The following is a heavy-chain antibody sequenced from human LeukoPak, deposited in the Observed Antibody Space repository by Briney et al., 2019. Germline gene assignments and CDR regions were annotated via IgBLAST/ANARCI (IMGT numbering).Heavy chain of an antibody. V-gene: IGHV3-23*01. CDR1: GFTVSSNY. CDR2: ISGSGGST. Sequence: SGGSLRLSCAASGFTVSSNYMSWVRQAPGKGLEWVSAISGSGGSTYYADTVKGRFTISRDNSKNTLYLQMNSLRAEDTAVYYCAKWRVDGGSYPSTFDYWGQGTLVTVSS. CDR3: AKWRVDGGSYPSTFDY. D-gene: IGHD1-26*01. J-gene: IGHJ4*02.